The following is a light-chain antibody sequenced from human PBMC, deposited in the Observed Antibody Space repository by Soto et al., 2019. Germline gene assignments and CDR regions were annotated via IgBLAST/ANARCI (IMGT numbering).Light chain of an antibody. Sequence: DIQMIQAPSSLSASVGDRVTINCQASQNINNYLNWYQQKPGRSPKLLIYDASNLEAGVPSRFRGSVSGTEYTFTISRLHPEDIATYYCQQYENLPTFGPGTRLQIK. CDR2: DAS. CDR3: QQYENLPT. CDR1: QNINNY. V-gene: IGKV1-33*01. J-gene: IGKJ5*01.